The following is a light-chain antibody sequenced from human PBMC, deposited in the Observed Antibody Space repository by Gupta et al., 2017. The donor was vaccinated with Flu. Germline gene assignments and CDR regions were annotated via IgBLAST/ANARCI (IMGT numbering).Light chain of an antibody. J-gene: IGLJ1*01. CDR3: ATWDDSLNVYV. V-gene: IGLV1-44*01. Sequence: QSVLTQPPSASGTPGQRVTISCSGSSSNIGSNTVNWYQQLPGAAPKLLMFSTDQRPSGAPDQFSGSKSGTSAFLAISGLRSEDEADYYCATWDDSLNVYVFGNGTKVTVL. CDR2: STD. CDR1: SSNIGSNT.